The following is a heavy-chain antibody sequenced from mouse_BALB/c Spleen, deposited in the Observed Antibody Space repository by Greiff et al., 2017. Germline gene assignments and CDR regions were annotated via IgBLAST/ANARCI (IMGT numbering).Heavy chain of an antibody. Sequence: EVQLQQSGAELVRPGASVKLSCTASGYTFTNTYMHWVKQRPEQGLEWIGGIDPANGYTKYDPKFKGKATMTADTSSSTAYMQLSSLTSEDAAVYYCAREDGYFDDWGEGTTVTVAA. D-gene: IGHD2-3*01. J-gene: IGHJ1*01. V-gene: IGHV14-3*02. CDR3: AREDGYFDD. CDR1: GYTFTNTY. CDR2: IDPANGYT.